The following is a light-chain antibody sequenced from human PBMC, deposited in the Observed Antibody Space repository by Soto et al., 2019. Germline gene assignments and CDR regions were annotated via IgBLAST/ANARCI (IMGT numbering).Light chain of an antibody. CDR2: KAS. J-gene: IGKJ1*01. CDR1: QSISNW. V-gene: IGKV1-5*03. Sequence: DIPMTQSPSTLSAYVGDRVTITCRASQSISNWLAWYQQRPGKAPKLLIYKASSLEGGVPSRFSGSGSGTEFTLTISSLQPDDFATYYCQQYNTYSRTFGQGTKVEIK. CDR3: QQYNTYSRT.